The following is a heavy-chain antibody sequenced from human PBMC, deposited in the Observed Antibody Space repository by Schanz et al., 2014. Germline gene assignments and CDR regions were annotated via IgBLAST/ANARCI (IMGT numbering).Heavy chain of an antibody. CDR2: IKEDGSVK. D-gene: IGHD5-12*01. J-gene: IGHJ4*02. V-gene: IGHV3-7*01. CDR1: GFSFSSYA. Sequence: VHLLESGGGLVQPGGSLRLSCAASGFSFSSYAMGWVRQARGKGLEWVANIKEDGSVKDYVDSVKGRFTISRDNAKNTLYLQLNSLRAEDTAVYYCARDFHGYGPHLDYWGQGSLVTVSS. CDR3: ARDFHGYGPHLDY.